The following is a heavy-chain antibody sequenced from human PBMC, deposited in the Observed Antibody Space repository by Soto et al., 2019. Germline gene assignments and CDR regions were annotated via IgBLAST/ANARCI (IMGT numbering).Heavy chain of an antibody. V-gene: IGHV4-34*01. CDR2: INHSGST. CDR3: ARGIPGGGILVVPAALNWFDP. CDR1: GGSFSGYY. J-gene: IGHJ5*02. Sequence: SETLSLTCAVYGGSFSGYYWSWIRQPPGKGLEWIGEINHSGSTNYNPSLKSRVTISVDTSKNQFSLKLSSVTAADTAVYYCARGIPGGGILVVPAALNWFDPWGQGTLVTVSS. D-gene: IGHD2-2*01.